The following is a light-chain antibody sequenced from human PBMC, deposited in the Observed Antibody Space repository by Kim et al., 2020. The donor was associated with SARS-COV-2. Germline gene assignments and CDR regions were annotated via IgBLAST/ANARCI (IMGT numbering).Light chain of an antibody. J-gene: IGKJ4*01. CDR3: QQYDNLPLT. CDR1: QSVSSTY. V-gene: IGKV3-20*01. CDR2: GAS. Sequence: EIVLTQSPGTLSLSPGERATLSCRASQSVSSTYLAWYQQKPGQAPRLLIHGASSRATGIPDRFSGSGSGTDFTLSISRLEPEDFAVYYCQQYDNLPLTFGGGTKLEI.